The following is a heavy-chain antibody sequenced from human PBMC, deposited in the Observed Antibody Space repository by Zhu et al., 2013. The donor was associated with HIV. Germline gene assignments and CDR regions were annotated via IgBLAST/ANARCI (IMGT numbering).Heavy chain of an antibody. CDR2: IIPIFGIA. V-gene: IGHV1-69*04. CDR3: ARERGLEIRGDFDY. CDR1: GGSFSSYA. J-gene: IGHJ4*02. Sequence: QVQLVQSGAEVKKPGSSVKVSCRASGGSFSSYAISWVRQAPGQGLEWMGWIIPIFGIANYAQRFQGRVTITADKSTSTVYMELSSLRSDDTALYYCARERGLEIRGDFDYWDQGTLVTVSS. D-gene: IGHD1-7*01.